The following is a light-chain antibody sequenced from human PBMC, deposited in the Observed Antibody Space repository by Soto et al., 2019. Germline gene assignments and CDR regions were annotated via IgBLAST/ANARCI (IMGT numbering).Light chain of an antibody. CDR1: QSLLNRNGNNY. Sequence: DIVMTQSPLSLSVTPGEPASISCRSSQSLLNRNGNNYLDWYLQKPGQSPQLLIYWGSNRASGVPDRFSGSGSGTDFTLNISRVEAEDVGVYYCMQGKQTPVTFGQGTRLEIK. CDR3: MQGKQTPVT. V-gene: IGKV2-28*01. CDR2: WGS. J-gene: IGKJ5*01.